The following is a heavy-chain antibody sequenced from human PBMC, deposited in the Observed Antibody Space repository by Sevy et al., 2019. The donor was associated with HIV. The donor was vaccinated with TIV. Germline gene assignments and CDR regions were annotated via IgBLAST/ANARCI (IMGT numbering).Heavy chain of an antibody. CDR3: AKELPDTAMARTPGPFDY. J-gene: IGHJ4*02. CDR1: GFTFSSYA. V-gene: IGHV3-23*01. Sequence: GGSLRLSCAASGFTFSSYAMSWVRQAPGKGLEWVSAISGSGGSTYYAHSVKGRFTISRDNSKNTLYLQMNSLRAEDTAVYYCAKELPDTAMARTPGPFDYWGQGTLVTVSS. D-gene: IGHD5-18*01. CDR2: ISGSGGST.